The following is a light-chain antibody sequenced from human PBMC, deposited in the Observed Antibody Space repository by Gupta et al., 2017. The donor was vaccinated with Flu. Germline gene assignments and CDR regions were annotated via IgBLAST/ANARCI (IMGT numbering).Light chain of an antibody. CDR2: GAF. J-gene: IGKJ1*01. Sequence: PATLAVSPGERATLSCRASQSVSINLAWYQQKPGQAPRLLISGAFTRATGLPARFSDSGSGTEFTLTISRLQSEDVAVYYCQQYNNWPPTFGQGTKVEIK. V-gene: IGKV3-15*01. CDR1: QSVSIN. CDR3: QQYNNWPPT.